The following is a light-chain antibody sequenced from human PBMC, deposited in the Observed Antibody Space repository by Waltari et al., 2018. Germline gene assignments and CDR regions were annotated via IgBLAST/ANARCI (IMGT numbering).Light chain of an antibody. V-gene: IGKV1-5*03. Sequence: DVQMTPSPYTLSASVGDRITITCRASQSINDLLAWYQQKPGKAPRLLIQKASDLQSGVPSRFSGSGSGTEFTLTISGLQPDDFATYYCQQCNTYSFNFGPGTTVHIK. CDR2: KAS. CDR3: QQCNTYSFN. CDR1: QSINDL. J-gene: IGKJ3*01.